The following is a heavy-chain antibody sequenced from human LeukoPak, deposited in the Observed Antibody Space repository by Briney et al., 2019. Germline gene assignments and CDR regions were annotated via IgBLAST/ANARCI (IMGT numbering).Heavy chain of an antibody. D-gene: IGHD6-19*01. CDR1: GGSISSYY. J-gene: IGHJ6*03. CDR3: ARDRSSGWYGYYYYYMDV. V-gene: IGHV4-4*07. CDR2: IHTSGST. Sequence: PSETLSLACTVSGGSISSYYWSWIRQPAGKGLEWIGRIHTSGSTNYNPSLKSRVTMTVDTSKNQFSLKLSSVTAADTAVYYCARDRSSGWYGYYYYYMDVWGKGTTVTISS.